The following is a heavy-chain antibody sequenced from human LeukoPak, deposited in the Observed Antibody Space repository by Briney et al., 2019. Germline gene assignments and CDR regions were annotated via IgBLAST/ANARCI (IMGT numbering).Heavy chain of an antibody. CDR3: ARAYSSSPYFDC. V-gene: IGHV1-46*01. CDR1: GYAFTTYY. Sequence: ASVKVSCKASGYAFTTYYMHWARQAPGQGLEWMGLINSGGGSTDYAQNFQGRVTMTRDTSTSTVYMELSSLRSEDTAVYYCARAYSSSPYFDCWGQGTLVTVSS. J-gene: IGHJ4*02. D-gene: IGHD6-6*01. CDR2: INSGGGST.